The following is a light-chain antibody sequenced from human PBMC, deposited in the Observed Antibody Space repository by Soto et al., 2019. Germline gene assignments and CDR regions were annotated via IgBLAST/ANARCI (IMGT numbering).Light chain of an antibody. CDR2: DTS. CDR1: TGAVTSGHY. V-gene: IGLV7-46*01. J-gene: IGLJ1*01. CDR3: SSYTSSTDYV. Sequence: AVVTQEPSLTVSPGGTVTLTCGSSTGAVTSGHYPYWFQQKPGQAPRTLIYDTSSKHSWTPARLSGSLLGGKAALTLSGAQPEDEADYYCSSYTSSTDYVFGTGTKLTVL.